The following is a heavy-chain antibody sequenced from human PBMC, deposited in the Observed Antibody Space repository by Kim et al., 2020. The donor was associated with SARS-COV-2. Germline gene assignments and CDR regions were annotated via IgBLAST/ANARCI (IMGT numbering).Heavy chain of an antibody. D-gene: IGHD3-16*02. CDR2: IIPIFGTA. CDR1: GGTFSSYA. CDR3: AGAIYDYIWGSYRRIWYFDL. V-gene: IGHV1-69*13. J-gene: IGHJ2*01. Sequence: SVKVSCKASGGTFSSYAISWVRQAPGQGLEWMGGIIPIFGTANYAQKFQGRVTITADESTSTAYMELSSLRSEDTAVYYCAGAIYDYIWGSYRRIWYFDLWGRGTLVTVSS.